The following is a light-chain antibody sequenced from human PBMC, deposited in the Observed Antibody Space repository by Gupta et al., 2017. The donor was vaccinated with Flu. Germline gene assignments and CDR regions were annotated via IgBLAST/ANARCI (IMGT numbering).Light chain of an antibody. J-gene: IGLJ1*01. Sequence: SSDVGGYNYVSWYQQHPGKAPKLMIYAVSERPSGVPDRFSGSKSGNTASLTVSGLQAEDEADYYCSSYAGSNNPFVFGTGTKVTVL. CDR2: AVS. CDR1: SSDVGGYNY. CDR3: SSYAGSNNPFV. V-gene: IGLV2-8*01.